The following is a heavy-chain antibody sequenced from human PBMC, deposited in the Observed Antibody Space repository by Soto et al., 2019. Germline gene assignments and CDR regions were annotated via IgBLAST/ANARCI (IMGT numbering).Heavy chain of an antibody. Sequence: QVQLMQSGAEVKKPGASVKVSCKASGYTFTNYAMHWVRQAPGQRLEWMGWINTGKGNTKYSQKFQGRVTITRDTSASTAYMELSSLRSEDTAMYYCARAGDDCSPANCYVIDYWGQGTLVTVSS. CDR1: GYTFTNYA. CDR2: INTGKGNT. CDR3: ARAGDDCSPANCYVIDY. J-gene: IGHJ4*02. D-gene: IGHD2-2*01. V-gene: IGHV1-3*04.